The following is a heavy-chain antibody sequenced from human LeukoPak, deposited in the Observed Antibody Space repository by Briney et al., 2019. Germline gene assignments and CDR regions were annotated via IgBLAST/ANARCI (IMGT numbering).Heavy chain of an antibody. D-gene: IGHD2-15*01. CDR2: VYPGDSDT. J-gene: IGHJ4*02. Sequence: GESLKISCKGSGYIFTSYWIGWVRQMPGKGLEWMGIVYPGDSDTRYSPSFQGQVTISADKSISTVYLQWSSLKASDSAMYFCARGYCSGGSCYPGVGYWGQGTLVTVSS. CDR3: ARGYCSGGSCYPGVGY. V-gene: IGHV5-51*01. CDR1: GYIFTSYW.